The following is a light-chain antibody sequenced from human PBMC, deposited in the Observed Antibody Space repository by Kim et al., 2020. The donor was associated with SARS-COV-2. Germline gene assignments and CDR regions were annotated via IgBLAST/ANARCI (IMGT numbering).Light chain of an antibody. CDR1: LSIISNY. J-gene: IGKJ5*01. Sequence: SPGETATLSCRASLSIISNYLAWYQQKPGQAPRLLVYGVSSRATGIPDRFSGSGSGTDFTLTIGGLEPEDSAVYFCQQYGTSPLSFGQGTRLEIK. CDR3: QQYGTSPLS. CDR2: GVS. V-gene: IGKV3-20*01.